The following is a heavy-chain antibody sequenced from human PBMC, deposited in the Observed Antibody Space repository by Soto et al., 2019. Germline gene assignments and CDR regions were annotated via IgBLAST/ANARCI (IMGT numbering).Heavy chain of an antibody. D-gene: IGHD1-1*01. CDR3: ARVERGTATTVVDAFEI. CDR2: MSHSGGT. V-gene: IGHV4-34*01. CDR1: GGFVTSGSYY. J-gene: IGHJ3*02. Sequence: QVQLQQWGAGLLKPSETLSLTCAVYGGFVTSGSYYWSWIRQPPGKGLEWIGEMSHSGGTHFNPSLKSRVTISVDTSKYQFTLKMSSVTAADTALYYCARVERGTATTVVDAFEIWGPGTMVTVSS.